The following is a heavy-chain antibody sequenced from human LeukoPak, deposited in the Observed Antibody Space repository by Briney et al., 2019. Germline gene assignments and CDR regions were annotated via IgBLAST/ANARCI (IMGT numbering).Heavy chain of an antibody. CDR2: INHSGST. CDR3: ARLWYYYYMDV. Sequence: SETLSLTCTVYGGSFSGYYWSWIRQPPGKGLEWIGEINHSGSTNYNPSLKSRVTISVDTSKNQFSLKLSSVTAADTAVYYCARLWYYYYMDVWGKGTTVTISS. D-gene: IGHD3-10*01. V-gene: IGHV4-34*01. J-gene: IGHJ6*03. CDR1: GGSFSGYY.